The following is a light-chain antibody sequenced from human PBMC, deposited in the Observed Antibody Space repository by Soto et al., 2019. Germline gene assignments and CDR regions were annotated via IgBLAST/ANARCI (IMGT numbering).Light chain of an antibody. CDR3: QQYDDYPIT. CDR1: QSISSK. CDR2: DAS. V-gene: IGKV1-5*01. Sequence: DNPMTQSPSTLSASVGDRVTITCRASQSISSKLAWYQQKPGKAPKVLIYDASSLESGVPSRFSGSGSGTEFTLTISSLQPDDSATYYCQQYDDYPITFGGGTKVEIK. J-gene: IGKJ4*01.